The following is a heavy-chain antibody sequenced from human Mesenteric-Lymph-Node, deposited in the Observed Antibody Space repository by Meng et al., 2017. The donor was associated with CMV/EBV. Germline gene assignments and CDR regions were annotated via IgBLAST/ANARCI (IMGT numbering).Heavy chain of an antibody. CDR2: IYYSGTT. CDR3: ARGTRGWRNYFDY. J-gene: IGHJ4*02. Sequence: VSGGSIRSSSYYWGWIRQPPGKGLEWIGGIYYSGTTFYNPSLKSRVTISVDTSKNQFSLKLSSVTAADTAVYYCARGTRGWRNYFDYWGQGTLVTVSS. CDR1: GGSIRSSSYY. D-gene: IGHD2-8*02. V-gene: IGHV4-39*07.